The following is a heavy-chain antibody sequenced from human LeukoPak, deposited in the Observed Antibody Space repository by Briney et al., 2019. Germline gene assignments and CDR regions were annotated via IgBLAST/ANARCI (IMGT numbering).Heavy chain of an antibody. CDR3: ASSWWGKNYYDSSGYFNWFDP. CDR2: IIPIFGTA. Sequence: PVKVSCKASGGTFSSYAISWVRQAPGQGLEWMGGIIPIFGTANYAQKFQGRVTITTDESTSTAYMELSSLRSEDTAVYYCASSWWGKNYYDSSGYFNWFDPWGQGTLVTVSS. CDR1: GGTFSSYA. V-gene: IGHV1-69*05. D-gene: IGHD3-22*01. J-gene: IGHJ5*02.